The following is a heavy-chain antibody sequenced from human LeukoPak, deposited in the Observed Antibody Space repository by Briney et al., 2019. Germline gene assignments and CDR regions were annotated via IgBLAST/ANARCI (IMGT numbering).Heavy chain of an antibody. CDR2: IYSSGST. CDR1: GGSISSYY. D-gene: IGHD3-3*01. V-gene: IGHV4-59*01. CDR3: ARAGGFLEWSPYYYYDMDV. Sequence: PSETLSLTCTVSGGSISSYYWSWIRQPPGKGLEWIGYIYSSGSTNYNPSLKSRVTISVDTSKNQFSLKMSSVTAADTAVYYCARAGGFLEWSPYYYYDMDVWGKGTTVTVSS. J-gene: IGHJ6*03.